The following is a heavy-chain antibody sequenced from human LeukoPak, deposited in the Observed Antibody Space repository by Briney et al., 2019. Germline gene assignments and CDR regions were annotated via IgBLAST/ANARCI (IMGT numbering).Heavy chain of an antibody. V-gene: IGHV4-59*08. CDR3: CRFLMVRGVRLSYYYGMDV. Sequence: SETLSLTCTVSGGSIRSFYWSWIRQPPGKGLEWIGHIYYSGSTIYNPSLKSRVTISVDTSKNQFSLKLSSVTAADTAVYYCCRFLMVRGVRLSYYYGMDVWGQGTTVTVSS. CDR1: GGSIRSFY. J-gene: IGHJ6*02. CDR2: IYYSGST. D-gene: IGHD3-10*01.